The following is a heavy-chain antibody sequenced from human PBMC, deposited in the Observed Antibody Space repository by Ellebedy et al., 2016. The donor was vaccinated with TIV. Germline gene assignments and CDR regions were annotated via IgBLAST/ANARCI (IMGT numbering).Heavy chain of an antibody. CDR2: ISWDGGST. J-gene: IGHJ6*02. Sequence: GESLKISCAASGFTFDDYAMHWVRQAPGKGLEWVSLISWDGGSTYYADSVKGRFTISRDNSKNSLYLQMNSLRAEDTALYYCARSYYDFWSGYQPTGYYYGMDVWGQGTTVTVSS. D-gene: IGHD3-3*01. CDR3: ARSYYDFWSGYQPTGYYYGMDV. CDR1: GFTFDDYA. V-gene: IGHV3-43D*03.